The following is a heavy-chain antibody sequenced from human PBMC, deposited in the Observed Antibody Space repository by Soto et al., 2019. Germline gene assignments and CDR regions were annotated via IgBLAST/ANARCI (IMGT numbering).Heavy chain of an antibody. Sequence: QVQLQQWGAGPLRPLETLSLTCGVSCGSFSGYYWCWIRQSPGKGLEWIGEINDRGSINDNPSLKSGVSMSVDTSKNHYSLDLMSVTAADTAVYYCARESHDILTGPPWVWYFDLWGRGTLVTVSS. J-gene: IGHJ2*01. D-gene: IGHD3-9*01. CDR3: ARESHDILTGPPWVWYFDL. CDR2: INDRGSI. V-gene: IGHV4-34*01. CDR1: CGSFSGYY.